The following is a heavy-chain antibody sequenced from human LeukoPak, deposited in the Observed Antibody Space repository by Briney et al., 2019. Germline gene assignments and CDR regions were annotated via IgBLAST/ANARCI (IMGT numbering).Heavy chain of an antibody. J-gene: IGHJ5*02. Sequence: GGSLRLSCAASGFSVSSHYMSWVRRAPGKGLEWVSGIHSGGDTYHADSVKGRFTTSSDNSMNTLFLQMHSLRAEDTAVYYCAKDKNTMIVVVRSPLSWFDPWGQGTLVTVSS. CDR2: IHSGGDT. V-gene: IGHV3-53*01. CDR3: AKDKNTMIVVVRSPLSWFDP. CDR1: GFSVSSHY. D-gene: IGHD3-22*01.